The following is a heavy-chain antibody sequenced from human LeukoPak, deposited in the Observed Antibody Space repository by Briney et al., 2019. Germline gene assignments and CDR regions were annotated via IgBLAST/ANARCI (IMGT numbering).Heavy chain of an antibody. V-gene: IGHV3-20*04. CDR2: INWNGGSR. CDR3: ARGGRFLEWLFHFDY. CDR1: GFTFDDYG. J-gene: IGHJ4*02. D-gene: IGHD3-3*01. Sequence: GGSLRLSCAASGFTFDDYGMSWVRQAPGKGLEWVSGINWNGGSRGYADSVKGRFTISRDNAKNSLYLQMNSLRAEDTALYYCARGGRFLEWLFHFDYWGQGTLVPVSS.